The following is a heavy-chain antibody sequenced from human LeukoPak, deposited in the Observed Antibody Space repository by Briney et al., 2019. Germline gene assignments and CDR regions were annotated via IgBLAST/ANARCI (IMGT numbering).Heavy chain of an antibody. D-gene: IGHD6-19*01. CDR2: ISWNSGYI. Sequence: GGSLRLSCAASGFTFNDYAMHWVRQPPGKGLEWLSIISWNSGYIGYADSVKGRFTVSRDNTEDSVYLQMNSLRPEDTAFYFCAKVRGTYSSGFFFDSWGQGTLVTISS. CDR1: GFTFNDYA. J-gene: IGHJ4*02. V-gene: IGHV3-9*01. CDR3: AKVRGTYSSGFFFDS.